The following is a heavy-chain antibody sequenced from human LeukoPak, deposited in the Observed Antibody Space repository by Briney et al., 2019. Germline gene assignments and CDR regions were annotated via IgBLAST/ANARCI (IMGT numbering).Heavy chain of an antibody. V-gene: IGHV3-7*01. CDR3: AELGITMIGGV. D-gene: IGHD3-10*02. CDR1: GFTFSSNW. J-gene: IGHJ6*04. CDR2: IQPDGSEQ. Sequence: GGSLRLSCAASGFTFSSNWMSWVRQAPEKGLEWVGNIQPDGSEQYPVDSVKGRFTISRDNARNSLFLQMNSLRAEDTAVYYCAELGITMIGGVWGKGTTVTISS.